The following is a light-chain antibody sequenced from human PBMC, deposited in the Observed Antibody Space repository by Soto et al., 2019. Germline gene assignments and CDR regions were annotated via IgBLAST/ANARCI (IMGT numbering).Light chain of an antibody. CDR2: GAT. CDR1: QGVRSD. Sequence: DIVMTQSPATLSVSPGESTTLSCRASQGVRSDLAWYQQRPGQAPRLLIYGATTRATGIPARFRGSGSETEFRLTISSLQSEDVSFFIRQQYKNWHPNLALGQGTKVDIK. J-gene: IGKJ1*01. CDR3: QQYKNWHPNLA. V-gene: IGKV3-15*01.